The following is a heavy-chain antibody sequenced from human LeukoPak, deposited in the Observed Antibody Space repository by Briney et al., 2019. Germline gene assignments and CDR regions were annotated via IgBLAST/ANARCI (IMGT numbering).Heavy chain of an antibody. Sequence: VASVQVSCKVSGYTLTELSMHWVRQAPGKGLEWMGVIDPEHGETIYAQKFQGRVTMTEDTSTDTAYMELSSLRSEDTAVYYCATDLAYCGGDCYNYWGQGTLVTVSS. CDR3: ATDLAYCGGDCYNY. J-gene: IGHJ4*02. D-gene: IGHD2-21*02. V-gene: IGHV1-24*01. CDR1: GYTLTELS. CDR2: IDPEHGET.